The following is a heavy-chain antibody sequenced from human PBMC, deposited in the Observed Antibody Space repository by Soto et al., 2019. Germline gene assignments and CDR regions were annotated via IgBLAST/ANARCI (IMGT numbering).Heavy chain of an antibody. Sequence: PSETLSLTCAVSGGSITTRGFSWNWIRQSPGKGLEWIGCIYPSGTIFYNLSLNIRVTISLDMSTNQFSLRLNSVTAADTAVYYCATYGAFVKYYFDNWGRGALVT. CDR2: IYPSGTI. J-gene: IGHJ4*02. D-gene: IGHD2-8*01. CDR1: GGSITTRGFS. V-gene: IGHV4-30-2*06. CDR3: ATYGAFVKYYFDN.